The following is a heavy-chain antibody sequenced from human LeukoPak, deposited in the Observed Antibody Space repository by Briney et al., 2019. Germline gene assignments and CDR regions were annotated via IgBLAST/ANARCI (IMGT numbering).Heavy chain of an antibody. CDR1: GFTFSSYA. D-gene: IGHD2-2*01. J-gene: IGHJ6*04. CDR2: ISGSGGST. Sequence: GGSLRLSCAASGFTFSSYAMSWVRQAPGKGLEWVSAISGSGGSTYYADSVKGRFTISRDNSKNTLYLQMNSLRAEDTAVYYCAKDRTSCYAGCYYYGMDVWGKGTTATVSS. V-gene: IGHV3-23*01. CDR3: AKDRTSCYAGCYYYGMDV.